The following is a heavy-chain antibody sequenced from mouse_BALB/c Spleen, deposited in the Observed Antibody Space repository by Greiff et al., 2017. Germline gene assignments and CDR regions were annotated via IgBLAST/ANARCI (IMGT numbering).Heavy chain of an antibody. CDR2: ISYSGST. Sequence: EVKLLESGPGLVKPSQSLSLTCTVTGYSITSDYAWNWIRQFPGNKLEWMGYISYSGSTSYNPSLKSRISITRDTSKNQFFLQLNSVTTEDTATYYCAGHYYGSSYGYFDVWGAGTTVTVSS. CDR3: AGHYYGSSYGYFDV. CDR1: GYSITSDYA. V-gene: IGHV3-2*02. J-gene: IGHJ1*01. D-gene: IGHD1-1*01.